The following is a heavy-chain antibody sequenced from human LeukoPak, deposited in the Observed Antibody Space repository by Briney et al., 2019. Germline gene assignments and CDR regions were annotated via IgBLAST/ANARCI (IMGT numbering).Heavy chain of an antibody. CDR3: ARRAGGSSSHYYFDY. V-gene: IGHV4-4*02. D-gene: IGHD6-13*01. Sequence: SETLSLTCAVSGGSSSSSNWWSWVRQPPGKGLEWIGEIYHSGSTNYNPSLKSRVTISVDKSKNQFSLKLSSVTAADTAVYYCARRAGGSSSHYYFDYWGQGTLVTVSS. CDR1: GGSSSSSNW. J-gene: IGHJ4*02. CDR2: IYHSGST.